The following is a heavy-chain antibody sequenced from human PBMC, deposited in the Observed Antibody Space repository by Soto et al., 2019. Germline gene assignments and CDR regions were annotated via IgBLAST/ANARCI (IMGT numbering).Heavy chain of an antibody. J-gene: IGHJ4*02. Sequence: ASVKVSCKASGNTVPNYAIHWVRQAPGQRLEWMGWINGGNGNTKYSQKFQGRVTITRDTSASTAYMELRSLRSEDTAFYYCATSYGSGYRAFDYWGQGALVTVSS. CDR3: ATSYGSGYRAFDY. V-gene: IGHV1-3*01. CDR2: INGGNGNT. CDR1: GNTVPNYA. D-gene: IGHD3-10*01.